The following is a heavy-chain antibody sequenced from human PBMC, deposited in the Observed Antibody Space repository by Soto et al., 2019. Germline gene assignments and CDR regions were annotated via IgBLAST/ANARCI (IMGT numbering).Heavy chain of an antibody. V-gene: IGHV3-30*18. CDR2: ITYDGSFQ. CDR1: GFNFDNYG. D-gene: IGHD3-16*01. CDR3: AKDRVGGAFYTPLAF. J-gene: IGHJ4*02. Sequence: LRLSCQASGFNFDNYGMHWVRQAPGKGLEWVAVITYDGSFQYYADSVKGRFTISRDNSKNTLSLHLNTLKPEDTAVYHCAKDRVGGAFYTPLAFWGQGTLVTVSS.